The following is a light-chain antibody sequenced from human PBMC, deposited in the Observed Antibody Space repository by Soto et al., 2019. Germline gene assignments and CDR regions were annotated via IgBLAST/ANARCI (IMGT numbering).Light chain of an antibody. Sequence: EIVMTRSPATLSVSPGERATLSCRASQSVSSNLAWYQQKPGQAPRLLIYGASTRATGIPARFSGSGSGTEFTLTISSLQSEDFAVYYCQQSNNWPLSFGQGTKVEIK. CDR1: QSVSSN. CDR2: GAS. V-gene: IGKV3-15*01. CDR3: QQSNNWPLS. J-gene: IGKJ1*01.